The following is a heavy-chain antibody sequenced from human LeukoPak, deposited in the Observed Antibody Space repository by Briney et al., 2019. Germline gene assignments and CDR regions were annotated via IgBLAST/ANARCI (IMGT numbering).Heavy chain of an antibody. V-gene: IGHV3-30*02. Sequence: GGSLRLSCAASGFAFRSYGIHWVRQAPGKGLEWGAFIWYDGNNKYYADSVKGRLTISRDNSKNTLYLQMNSLRAEDTAVYYCVKDPVASAVAGTNHFDYWGQGTLVTVSS. CDR3: VKDPVASAVAGTNHFDY. CDR2: IWYDGNNK. D-gene: IGHD6-19*01. J-gene: IGHJ4*02. CDR1: GFAFRSYG.